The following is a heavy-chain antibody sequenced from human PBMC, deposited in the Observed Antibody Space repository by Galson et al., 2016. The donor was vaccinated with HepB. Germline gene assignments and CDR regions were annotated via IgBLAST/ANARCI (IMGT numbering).Heavy chain of an antibody. V-gene: IGHV3-48*04. CDR3: AKIRGMDV. CDR2: ISSSGTTI. D-gene: IGHD3-3*02. Sequence: SLRLSCAASGIIFSSHSLNWVRQAPGKGLEWVSYISSSGTTIYYADSVKGRFTISRDNAKNSLYLQMNSLRVEDTAVYYCAKIRGMDVWGRGTTFSVSS. CDR1: GIIFSSHS. J-gene: IGHJ6*02.